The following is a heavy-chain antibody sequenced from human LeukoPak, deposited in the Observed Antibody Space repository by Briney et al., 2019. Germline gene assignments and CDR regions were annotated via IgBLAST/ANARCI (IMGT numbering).Heavy chain of an antibody. V-gene: IGHV3-20*04. Sequence: GGSLRLSCAASGFTFDDYGMSWVRQAPGKGLEWVSGINWNGGSTGYADSVRGRFTISRDNAKNSLYLQMNSLRAEDTALYYCARGDTMVRGVIITDAFDIWGQGTMVTVSS. CDR2: INWNGGST. D-gene: IGHD3-10*01. CDR1: GFTFDDYG. J-gene: IGHJ3*02. CDR3: ARGDTMVRGVIITDAFDI.